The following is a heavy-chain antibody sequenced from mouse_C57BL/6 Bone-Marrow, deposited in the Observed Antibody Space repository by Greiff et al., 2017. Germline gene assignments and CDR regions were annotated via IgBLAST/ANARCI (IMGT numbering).Heavy chain of an antibody. CDR2: IDPENGDT. CDR3: TERSGYLFAY. V-gene: IGHV14-4*01. D-gene: IGHD3-2*02. J-gene: IGHJ3*01. Sequence: VQLQESGAELVRPGASVKLSCTASGFNIKDDYMHWVKQRPEQGLEWIGWIDPENGDTEYASKFQGKATITADTSSNTAYLQLSSLTSEDTAVYYCTERSGYLFAYWGQGTLVTVSA. CDR1: GFNIKDDY.